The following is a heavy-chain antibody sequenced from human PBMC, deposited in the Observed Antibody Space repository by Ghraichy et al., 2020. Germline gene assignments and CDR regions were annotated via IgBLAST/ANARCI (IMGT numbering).Heavy chain of an antibody. D-gene: IGHD2-21*02. Sequence: GGSLRLSCAASGFTFSSYSMNWVRQAPGKGLEWVSSISSSSSYIYYADSVKGRFTISRDNAKNSLYLQMNSLRAEDTAVYYCARGSEVTAIPGGFQHWGQGTLVTVSS. CDR3: ARGSEVTAIPGGFQH. CDR1: GFTFSSYS. J-gene: IGHJ1*01. V-gene: IGHV3-21*01. CDR2: ISSSSSYI.